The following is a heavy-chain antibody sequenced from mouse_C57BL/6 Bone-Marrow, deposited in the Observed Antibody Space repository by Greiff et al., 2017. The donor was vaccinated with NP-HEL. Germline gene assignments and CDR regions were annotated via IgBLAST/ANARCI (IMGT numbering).Heavy chain of an antibody. J-gene: IGHJ2*01. V-gene: IGHV5-17*01. CDR2: ISSGSSTI. CDR3: ARQGYYGSSSFDY. CDR1: GFTFSDYG. D-gene: IGHD1-1*01. Sequence: EVKLMESGGGLVKPGGSLKLSCAASGFTFSDYGMHWVRQAPEKGLEWVAYISSGSSTIYYADTVKGRFTISRDNAKNTLFLQMTSLRSEDTAMYYCARQGYYGSSSFDYWGQGTTLTVSS.